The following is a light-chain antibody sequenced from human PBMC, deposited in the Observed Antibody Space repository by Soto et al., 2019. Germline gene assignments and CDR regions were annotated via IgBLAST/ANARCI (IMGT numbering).Light chain of an antibody. V-gene: IGLV4-69*01. CDR1: SGHSRYA. CDR3: QTWGTGIWV. CDR2: LNSDGSH. Sequence: QSVLTQSPSASASLGASVKFTCTLSSGHSRYAIAWHQQQPEKGPRYLMKLNSDGSHSKGDGIPDRFSGSSSGAERYLTISSLQSEDEADYSCQTWGTGIWVFGGGTKLTVL. J-gene: IGLJ3*02.